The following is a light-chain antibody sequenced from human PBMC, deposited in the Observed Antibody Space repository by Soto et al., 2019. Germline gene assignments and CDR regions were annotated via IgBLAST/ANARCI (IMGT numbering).Light chain of an antibody. V-gene: IGKV3-15*01. CDR3: QQYNNWPRT. CDR2: GVS. Sequence: EIVMTQSPATLSLSPGERATLSCRASQGVSRDLAWYQQKPGQAPRLLIYGVSTRATGIPARFSGSGSGTEFTLTINSLQSEDFVVYYCQQYNNWPRTFGQGTKLEIK. J-gene: IGKJ2*01. CDR1: QGVSRD.